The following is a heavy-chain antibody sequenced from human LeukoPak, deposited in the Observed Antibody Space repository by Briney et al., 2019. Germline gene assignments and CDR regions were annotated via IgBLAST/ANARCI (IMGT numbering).Heavy chain of an antibody. D-gene: IGHD1-1*01. CDR3: AKEWKDPVSYVDY. CDR2: IWYDGSNK. Sequence: GGSLRLSCAASGFTFSSYGMHWVRQAPGKGLEWVAVIWYDGSNKYYADSVKGRFTISRDNSKNTLYLQMNSLRAEDTAVYYCAKEWKDPVSYVDYWGQGTLVTVSS. CDR1: GFTFSSYG. J-gene: IGHJ4*02. V-gene: IGHV3-33*06.